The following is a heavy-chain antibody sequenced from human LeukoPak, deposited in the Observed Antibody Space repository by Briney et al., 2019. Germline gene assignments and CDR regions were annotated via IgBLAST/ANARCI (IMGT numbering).Heavy chain of an antibody. J-gene: IGHJ6*03. D-gene: IGHD6-19*01. CDR1: GYTFTTCD. V-gene: IGHV1-8*03. CDR3: ARRAVGNSYYYYMDV. Sequence: GASVKVSCKASGYTFTTCDINWVRQVTGQGLEWMGWMNPNSGNTGYAQKFQGRVTITRNTSISTGFMELSSLRSEDTAVYYCARRAVGNSYYYYMDVWGQGTLVTVSS. CDR2: MNPNSGNT.